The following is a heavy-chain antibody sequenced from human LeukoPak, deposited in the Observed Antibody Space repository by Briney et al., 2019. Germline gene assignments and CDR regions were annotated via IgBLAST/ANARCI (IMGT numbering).Heavy chain of an antibody. CDR1: DGSITSYY. V-gene: IGHV4-59*01. CDR3: ARDKGPYWYFDL. CDR2: IYNSGST. J-gene: IGHJ2*01. Sequence: SETLSLTCAVSDGSITSYYWNWIRQPPGEGLEWIGNIYNSGSTDYNPSLKSRVTMSVNLSKNQISLKLTSVTAADTALYYCARDKGPYWYFDLWGRGTLVTVSS.